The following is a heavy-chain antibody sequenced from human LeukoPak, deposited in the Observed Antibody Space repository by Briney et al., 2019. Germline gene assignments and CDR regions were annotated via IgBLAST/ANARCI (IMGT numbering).Heavy chain of an antibody. CDR1: GGSFSGYY. Sequence: PWETLSLTCAAYGGSFSGYYWGWIRQPPGKGLEWVGEINRSGSTNYNPSPKSRVTISGKTSKSQCSLKLSSVSAADTAVYYCTREVLGDFWSGYYGSTRYFQHWGQGTLVTVSS. J-gene: IGHJ1*01. D-gene: IGHD3-3*01. CDR3: TREVLGDFWSGYYGSTRYFQH. V-gene: IGHV4-34*01. CDR2: INRSGST.